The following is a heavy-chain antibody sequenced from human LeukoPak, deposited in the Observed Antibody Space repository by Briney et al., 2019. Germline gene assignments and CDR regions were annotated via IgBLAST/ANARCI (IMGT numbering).Heavy chain of an antibody. CDR3: ARGYYDTSGSSNTFDI. CDR2: IHYSGST. V-gene: IGHV4-59*01. D-gene: IGHD3-22*01. Sequence: SETLSLTCSVSGVSISSFYWSWIRQSPGKGLEWIGFIHYSGSTNYNPSLKSRVTISADASKNQFSLKLTSVTAADTAVYYCARGYYDTSGSSNTFDIWGQGTMVTVSS. J-gene: IGHJ3*02. CDR1: GVSISSFY.